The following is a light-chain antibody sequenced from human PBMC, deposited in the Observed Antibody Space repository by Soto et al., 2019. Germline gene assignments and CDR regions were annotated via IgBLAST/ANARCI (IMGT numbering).Light chain of an antibody. Sequence: QSVLTQPASVSGSPGQSITISCTGTSSDVGSYNLVSWYQQHPGKAPKLMIYEVSKRPSGVSNRFSGSKSGNTASLTISGLQAEDEADYYCCSYAGSSSLVFGTGTKLPS. CDR3: CSYAGSSSLV. CDR2: EVS. J-gene: IGLJ1*01. V-gene: IGLV2-23*02. CDR1: SSDVGSYNL.